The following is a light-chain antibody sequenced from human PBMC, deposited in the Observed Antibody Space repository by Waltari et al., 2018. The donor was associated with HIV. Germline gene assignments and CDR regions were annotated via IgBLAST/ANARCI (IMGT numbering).Light chain of an antibody. J-gene: IGLJ2*01. CDR3: QAWDTTTVV. CDR1: KLGDKY. Sequence: SYELTQSPSVSVSPGQPASITCSGGKLGDKYACWYQQKPGQSPVLVIYEDSKRPSGIPERFSGSNSGNTATLTISGTQAMDEADYYCQAWDTTTVVFGGGTKLTVL. V-gene: IGLV3-1*01. CDR2: EDS.